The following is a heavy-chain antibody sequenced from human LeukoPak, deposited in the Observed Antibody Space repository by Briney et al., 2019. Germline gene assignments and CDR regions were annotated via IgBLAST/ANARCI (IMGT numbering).Heavy chain of an antibody. J-gene: IGHJ6*02. CDR1: GYTFTSYY. V-gene: IGHV1-46*01. CDR3: ARENAGTTSPDYYYYYYGMDV. D-gene: IGHD1-7*01. CDR2: INPSGGST. Sequence: ASVKVSCKASGYTFTSYYMHWVRQAPGQGLEWMGIINPSGGSTSYAQKFQGRVTMTRDTSTSTAYMELSSLRSEDTAVYYCARENAGTTSPDYYYYYYGMDVWGQGTTVTVSS.